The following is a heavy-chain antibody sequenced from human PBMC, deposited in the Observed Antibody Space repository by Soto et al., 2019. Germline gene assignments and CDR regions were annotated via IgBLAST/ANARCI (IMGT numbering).Heavy chain of an antibody. J-gene: IGHJ5*01. CDR2: IYHSGST. V-gene: IGHV4-30-2*01. CDR3: ARVQIDYYDSSGFSPWFDP. D-gene: IGHD3-22*01. CDR1: GGSISSCDYS. Sequence: SETLSLTCAVSGGSISSCDYSWSWIRQPPVKGLEWIGYIYHSGSTYYNPSLKSRVTISVDRSKNQFSLKLSSVTAADTAVYYCARVQIDYYDSSGFSPWFDPWGQGTLVTVSS.